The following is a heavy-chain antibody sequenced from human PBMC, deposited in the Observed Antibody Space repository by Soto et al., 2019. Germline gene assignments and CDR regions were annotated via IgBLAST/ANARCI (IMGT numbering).Heavy chain of an antibody. J-gene: IGHJ3*02. CDR3: ARDLATVTTNDAFDI. D-gene: IGHD4-17*01. CDR1: GYTFTSYG. V-gene: IGHV1-18*01. Sequence: GASVKVSCKASGYTFTSYGISWVRQAPGQGLEWMGWISAYNGNTNYAQKLQGRVTMTTDTSTSTAYMELRSLRSDDTAVYYCARDLATVTTNDAFDIWGQGTMVTVSS. CDR2: ISAYNGNT.